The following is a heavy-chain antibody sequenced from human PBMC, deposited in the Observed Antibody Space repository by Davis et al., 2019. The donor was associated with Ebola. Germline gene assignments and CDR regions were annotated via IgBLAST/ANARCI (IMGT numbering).Heavy chain of an antibody. CDR1: GGSISSYY. CDR3: ARGAGYSFFDY. V-gene: IGHV4-59*12. D-gene: IGHD5-18*01. CDR2: IYYSGNT. J-gene: IGHJ4*02. Sequence: MPSETLSLTCTVSGGSISSYYWSWIRQPPGKGLEWIGNIYYSGNTYYNPSPKSRVTISVDTSKSQFSLKLNSVTAADTAVYYCARGAGYSFFDYWGQGTLVTVSS.